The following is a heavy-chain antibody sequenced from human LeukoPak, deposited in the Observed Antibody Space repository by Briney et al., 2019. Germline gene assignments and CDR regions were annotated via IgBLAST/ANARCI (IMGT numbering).Heavy chain of an antibody. V-gene: IGHV4-39*07. Sequence: SETLSLTCTVSGGSISSSSYYWGWIRQPPGKGLEWIGSIYYSGSTYYNPSLKSRVTISVDTSKNQFSLKLGSVTAADTAVYYCASDAWIQLWSRVGFDYWGQGTLVTVSS. CDR3: ASDAWIQLWSRVGFDY. J-gene: IGHJ4*02. D-gene: IGHD5-18*01. CDR1: GGSISSSSYY. CDR2: IYYSGST.